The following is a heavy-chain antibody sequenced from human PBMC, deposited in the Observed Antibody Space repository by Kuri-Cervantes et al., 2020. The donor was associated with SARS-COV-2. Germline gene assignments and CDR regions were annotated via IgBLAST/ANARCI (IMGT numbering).Heavy chain of an antibody. V-gene: IGHV4-59*01. D-gene: IGHD3-10*01. Sequence: GSLRLSCTVSGGSISSYYWSWIRQPPGKGLEWIGYIYYSGSTNYNPSLKSRVTISVDTSKNQFSLKLSSVTAADTAVYYCARGEVGVRGVSVFDYWGQGTLVTVSS. CDR1: GGSISSYY. J-gene: IGHJ4*02. CDR3: ARGEVGVRGVSVFDY. CDR2: IYYSGST.